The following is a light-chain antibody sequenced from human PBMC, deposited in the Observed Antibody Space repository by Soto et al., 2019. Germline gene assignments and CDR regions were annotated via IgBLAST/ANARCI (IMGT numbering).Light chain of an antibody. CDR2: DVS. CDR1: SSDVGCYNY. J-gene: IGLJ1*01. V-gene: IGLV2-14*01. CDR3: SSYTTSNTRQIV. Sequence: QSALTQPASVSGSPGQSITISCTGTSSDVGCYNYVSWYQQHPGKAPKFMIYDVSNRPSGVSNRFSGSKSGNTAPLTISGLQAEDEADYYCSSYTTSNTRQIVFGTGTKVTVL.